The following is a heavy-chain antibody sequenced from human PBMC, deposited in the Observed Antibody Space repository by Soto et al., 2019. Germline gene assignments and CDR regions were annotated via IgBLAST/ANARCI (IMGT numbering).Heavy chain of an antibody. CDR2: IYYSGST. D-gene: IGHD5-18*01. Sequence: SGTLSLTCTVSGGSISSSSYYWGWIRQPPGKGLEWIGSIYYSGSTYYNPSLKSRVTISVDTSKNQFSLKLSSVTAADTAVYYCARQGYSYGPPPYYFDYWGQGTLVTSPQ. J-gene: IGHJ4*02. CDR3: ARQGYSYGPPPYYFDY. V-gene: IGHV4-39*01. CDR1: GGSISSSSYY.